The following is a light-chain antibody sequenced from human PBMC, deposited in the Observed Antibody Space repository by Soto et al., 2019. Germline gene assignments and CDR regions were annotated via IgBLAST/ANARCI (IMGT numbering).Light chain of an antibody. CDR2: EVT. J-gene: IGLJ1*01. CDR1: SSDIGVYDY. CDR3: VSHISVAYRSIYV. Sequence: QSVLTQPASVSGSPGQSITISCTGTSSDIGVYDYVSWYQQHPGKAPKLISYEVTNRPSGLSNRFSGSKSDNTASLTISGLQAEDEADYYCVSHISVAYRSIYVFGTGTKVTVL. V-gene: IGLV2-14*01.